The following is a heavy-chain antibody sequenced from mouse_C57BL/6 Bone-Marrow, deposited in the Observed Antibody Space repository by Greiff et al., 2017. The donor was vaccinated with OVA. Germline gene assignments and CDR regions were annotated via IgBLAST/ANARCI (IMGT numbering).Heavy chain of an antibody. J-gene: IGHJ3*01. CDR1: GFTFRSYA. V-gene: IGHV5-4*03. D-gene: IGHD2-4*01. Sequence: EVKLVASGGGLVKPGGSLTLSCAASGFTFRSYAMSWVRQTPEKRLEWVATISDGGSYTYYPDNVKGRFTISRDNAKNNLYLQMSHLKSEDTAMYYCARGRGLGDWFAYWGQGTLVTVSA. CDR2: ISDGGSYT. CDR3: ARGRGLGDWFAY.